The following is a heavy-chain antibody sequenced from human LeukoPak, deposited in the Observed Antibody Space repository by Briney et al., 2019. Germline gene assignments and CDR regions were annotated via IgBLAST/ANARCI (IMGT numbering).Heavy chain of an antibody. CDR2: INSVSSHI. CDR1: GFSLTSSA. J-gene: IGHJ4*02. V-gene: IGHV3-21*01. D-gene: IGHD3-9*01. Sequence: PGGSLRLSCAASGFSLTSSAMNWVRQAPGEGLEWVSSINSVSSHIYYANSVRGRFTISRDNAKNSLYLQMSSLTAEDTAVYYCTRDPTYYLRYGYFDFWGQGVLVTVSS. CDR3: TRDPTYYLRYGYFDF.